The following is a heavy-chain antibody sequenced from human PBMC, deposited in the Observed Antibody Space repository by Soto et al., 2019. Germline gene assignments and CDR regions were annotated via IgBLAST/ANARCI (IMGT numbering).Heavy chain of an antibody. CDR1: GGTFSSYA. CDR3: ATPSGQQLADYYYYGMDV. Sequence: QVQLVQSGAEVKKPGSSVKVSCKASGGTFSSYAISWVRQAPGQGLEWMGGIIPIFGTANYAQKFQGRVTITADESTSTDYMELSSLRSEDTAVYYCATPSGQQLADYYYYGMDVWGQGTTVTVSS. D-gene: IGHD6-13*01. J-gene: IGHJ6*02. V-gene: IGHV1-69*01. CDR2: IIPIFGTA.